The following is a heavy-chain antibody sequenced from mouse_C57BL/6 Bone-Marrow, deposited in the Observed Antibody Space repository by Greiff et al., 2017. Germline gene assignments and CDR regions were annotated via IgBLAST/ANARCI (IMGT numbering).Heavy chain of an antibody. V-gene: IGHV1-69*01. CDR2: IDPSDSYT. D-gene: IGHD3-2*02. CDR3: AREGAQAPYYFDY. J-gene: IGHJ2*01. CDR1: GYTFTSYW. Sequence: VQLQQPGAELVMPGASVKLSCKASGYTFTSYWMHWVKQRPGQGLEWIGEIDPSDSYTNYNQKFKGKSTLTVDKSSSTAYMQLSSLTSEDSAVYYCAREGAQAPYYFDYWGPGTTLTVSS.